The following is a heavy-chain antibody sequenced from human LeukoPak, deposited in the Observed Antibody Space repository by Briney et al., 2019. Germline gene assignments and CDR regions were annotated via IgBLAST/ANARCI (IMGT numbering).Heavy chain of an antibody. V-gene: IGHV4-59*08. J-gene: IGHJ4*02. Sequence: PSETLSLTCAVSGGSISSYYWSWIRQPPGKGLEWIGYIYYSGSTNYNPSLKSRVTISVDTSKNQFSLKLSSVTAADTAVYYCARTNYYGTGSYYHDYWGQGTLVTVSS. CDR1: GGSISSYY. CDR2: IYYSGST. D-gene: IGHD3-10*01. CDR3: ARTNYYGTGSYYHDY.